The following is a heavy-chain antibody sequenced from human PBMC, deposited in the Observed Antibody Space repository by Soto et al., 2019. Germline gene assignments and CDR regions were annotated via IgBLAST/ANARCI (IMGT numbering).Heavy chain of an antibody. Sequence: SSETLSLTCTVSGGSLRGYSWSWIRQSPGKGLEWIGYVYSGGGTNYSPSFMGRVTISVDTTDNQFSLKLNSVTAADTAVYYCAREKTPMSPHYFYYRMDVWGQGTTVT. CDR3: AREKTPMSPHYFYYRMDV. D-gene: IGHD3-9*01. CDR2: VYSGGGT. CDR1: GGSLRGYS. J-gene: IGHJ6*02. V-gene: IGHV4-59*01.